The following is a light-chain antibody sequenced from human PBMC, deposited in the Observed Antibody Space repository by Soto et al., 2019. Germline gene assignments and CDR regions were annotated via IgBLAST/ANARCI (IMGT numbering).Light chain of an antibody. J-gene: IGKJ4*01. CDR2: DAF. Sequence: TVLTQSPATLSLSPGERATLSCKASQSIGNSLGWFQQKPGQAPRLLIDDAFNRATGIPARFTGSGSGSDFTLTLSSREPEDFGVYYCRQRYNWPLTFGGGTKVELK. CDR3: RQRYNWPLT. V-gene: IGKV3-11*01. CDR1: QSIGNS.